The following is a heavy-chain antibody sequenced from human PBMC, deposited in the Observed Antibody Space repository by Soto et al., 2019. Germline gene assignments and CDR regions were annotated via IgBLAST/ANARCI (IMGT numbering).Heavy chain of an antibody. J-gene: IGHJ5*02. CDR2: IYHSGST. CDR3: AREVEMATIIP. V-gene: IGHV4-59*01. Sequence: SETLSLTCTVSGGTISSWYWSWIRQPPGKGLEWIGYIYHSGSTNYNPSLKSRVTISVDTSKNQFSLKLSSVTAADTAVYYCAREVEMATIIPWGQGTLVTVSS. D-gene: IGHD5-12*01. CDR1: GGTISSWY.